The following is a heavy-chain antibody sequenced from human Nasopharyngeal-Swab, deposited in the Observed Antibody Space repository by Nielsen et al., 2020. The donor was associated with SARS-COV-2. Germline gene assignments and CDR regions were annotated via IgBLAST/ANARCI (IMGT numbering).Heavy chain of an antibody. CDR2: ISTTSSSI. D-gene: IGHD2-2*01. CDR1: GFTFSTYN. J-gene: IGHJ4*02. V-gene: IGHV3-48*01. CDR3: AKVAGAMPENDH. Sequence: GESLKISCAASGFTFSTYNMNWVRQAPGKGLEWVAYISTTSSSIYYADSVRGRFTISRDNAKNLLYLEMNSLRVEDTAVYFCAKVAGAMPENDHWGQGTLVTVSS.